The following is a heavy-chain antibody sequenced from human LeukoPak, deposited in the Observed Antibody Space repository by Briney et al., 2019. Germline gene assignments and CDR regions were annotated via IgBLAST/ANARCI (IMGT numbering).Heavy chain of an antibody. CDR3: ARRLGGSSEGYEF. Sequence: ASVKVSCKASGYTFTELTEYYIHWVRPAPGQGLEWMGWINPNNGGTKYAQKFQGRVTMTRDMSMNTAYMELSSLTSDDTAVYYCARRLGGSSEGYEFWGQGPLVTVSS. V-gene: IGHV1-2*02. D-gene: IGHD2-15*01. J-gene: IGHJ4*02. CDR2: INPNNGGT. CDR1: GYTFTELTEYY.